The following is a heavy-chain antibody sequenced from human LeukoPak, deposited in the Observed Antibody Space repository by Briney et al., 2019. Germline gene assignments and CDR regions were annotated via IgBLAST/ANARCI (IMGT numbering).Heavy chain of an antibody. CDR1: GDSVSSNSAA. D-gene: IGHD6-19*01. CDR3: ARDRGVHSGFLDH. V-gene: IGHV6-1*01. J-gene: IGHJ4*02. CDR2: TYYRSKWYN. Sequence: SQTLSLTCALSGDSVSSNSAAWNWIRQSPSRGLEWLGRTYYRSKWYNDYAVSVKSRITINPDTSKNQFSLQLNSVVSEDTAVYYCARDRGVHSGFLDHWGQGTLVTVSS.